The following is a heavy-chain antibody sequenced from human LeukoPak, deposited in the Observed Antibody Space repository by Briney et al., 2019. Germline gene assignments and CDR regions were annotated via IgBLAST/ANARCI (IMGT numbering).Heavy chain of an antibody. V-gene: IGHV3-23*01. CDR2: IIGTAGNT. J-gene: IGHJ4*02. CDR3: AMGGAFFNY. CDR1: RLTINSYA. Sequence: GGSLRLSCGASRLTINSYAMSWVRQAPGKGLEWVSTIIGTAGNTYYADSVKGRFTISRDNAKNSLYLQMNSLRVEDTAVYYCAMGGAFFNYWGQGILVTVSS. D-gene: IGHD1-26*01.